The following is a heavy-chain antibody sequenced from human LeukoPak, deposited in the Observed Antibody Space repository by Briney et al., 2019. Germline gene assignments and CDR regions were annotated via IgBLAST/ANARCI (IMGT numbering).Heavy chain of an antibody. CDR3: ARGTGFRPFDY. CDR1: GLTFSNYA. D-gene: IGHD1-1*01. J-gene: IGHJ4*02. Sequence: GSLRLSCAASGLTFSNYAMSWVRQAPGKGLEWVSGISDSGGSTYYADSVKGRFTISRDNAKNTLYLQMNSLRAEDTAVYYCARGTGFRPFDYWGQGTLVTVSS. V-gene: IGHV3-23*01. CDR2: ISDSGGST.